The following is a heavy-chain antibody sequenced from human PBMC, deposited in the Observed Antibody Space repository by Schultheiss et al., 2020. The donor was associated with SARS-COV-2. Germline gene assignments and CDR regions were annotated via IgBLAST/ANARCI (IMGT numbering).Heavy chain of an antibody. CDR3: ARVDYGGTIDY. CDR2: IYHSGSN. Sequence: SETLSLTCTVSGGSISSYYWSWIRQPPGKGLECFVFIYHSGSNNYNPSLKSRVTISVDTSKNQFSLKLSSVTAADTAVYYCARVDYGGTIDYWGQGTLVTISS. CDR1: GGSISSYY. J-gene: IGHJ4*02. V-gene: IGHV4-59*12. D-gene: IGHD4-23*01.